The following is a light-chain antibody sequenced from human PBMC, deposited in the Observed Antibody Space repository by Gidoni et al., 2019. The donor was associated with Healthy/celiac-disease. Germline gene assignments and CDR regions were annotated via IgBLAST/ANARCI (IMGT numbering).Light chain of an antibody. CDR3: QQSYSKDT. J-gene: IGKJ3*01. CDR1: QSISSY. CDR2: AAS. Sequence: DIQMTQSPSSLSASVGDRVTITCRASQSISSYLNWYQQKPGKAPKLLSYAASSLQSGVPSRFSGSGSGTDFTLTISSLQPEDFATYYCQQSYSKDTFGPGTKVDIK. V-gene: IGKV1-39*01.